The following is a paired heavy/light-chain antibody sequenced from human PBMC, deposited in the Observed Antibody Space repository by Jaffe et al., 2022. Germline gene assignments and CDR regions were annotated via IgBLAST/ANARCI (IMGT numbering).Light chain of an antibody. CDR2: GAS. V-gene: IGKV3-15*01. Sequence: EIVMTQSPATLSVSPGERATLSCRASQSVSSNLAWYQQKPGQAPRLVIYGASTRATGIPARFSGSGSGTEFTLTISSLQSEDFAVYYCQQCDDWPLTFGGGTKVEIK. CDR1: QSVSSN. CDR3: QQCDDWPLT. J-gene: IGKJ4*01.
Heavy chain of an antibody. CDR3: VRGLLRAVEATA. CDR2: TSGNGINM. Sequence: EVQLVESGGALVQPGGSLRLSCAASGFTFSSSEMNWVRQAPGKGLEWVSYTSGNGINMHYTDSVRGRFTVSRDNAKNSLFLQMNSLRAEDTALYYCVRGLLRAVEATAWGQGTLVTVSS. V-gene: IGHV3-48*03. D-gene: IGHD1-26*01. CDR1: GFTFSSSE. J-gene: IGHJ1*01.